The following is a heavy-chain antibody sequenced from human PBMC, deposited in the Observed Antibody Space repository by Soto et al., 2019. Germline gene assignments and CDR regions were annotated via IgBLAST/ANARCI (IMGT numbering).Heavy chain of an antibody. J-gene: IGHJ4*02. CDR1: GFTFNDHF. Sequence: EVQLVEFGGGLVQPGGSLRLSCAASGFTFNDHFMDWVLQAPGKGLEWLGRSKNKLTSYTAASVGGRFTVSRGDSGTLGYLQMTGLKSEDTAVYFCASPHRTSSTWSYYWGRGTLVTVSS. V-gene: IGHV3-72*01. D-gene: IGHD6-13*01. CDR2: SKNKLTSYT. CDR3: ASPHRTSSTWSYY.